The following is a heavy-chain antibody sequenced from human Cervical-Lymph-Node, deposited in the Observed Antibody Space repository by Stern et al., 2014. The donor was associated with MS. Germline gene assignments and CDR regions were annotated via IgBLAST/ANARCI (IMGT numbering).Heavy chain of an antibody. V-gene: IGHV1-69*06. CDR1: GGSLSGDA. J-gene: IGHJ6*02. CDR2: IIPILVTS. Sequence: VQLVQSGAEVKKPGSSVKVSCKVSGGSLSGDAISWVRQAHGQGREWLGRIIPILVTSNYAQKFQGRVTITADRSTNTAYMEVSSLRTEDTAIYYCARGETPIPSYGMDVWGQGTTVTVSS. CDR3: ARGETPIPSYGMDV. D-gene: IGHD1-26*01.